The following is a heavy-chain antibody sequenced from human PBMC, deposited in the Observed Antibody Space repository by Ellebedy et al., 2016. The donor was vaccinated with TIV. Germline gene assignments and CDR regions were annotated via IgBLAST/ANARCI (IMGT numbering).Heavy chain of an antibody. J-gene: IGHJ6*03. CDR2: IGASENDV. CDR1: GFVFSGFA. V-gene: IGHV3-21*06. Sequence: PGGSLRLSCAASGFVFSGFAMNWVRQAPGKGLEWVSSIGASENDVFYTDSVKGRFAISRDNAKNTLYLQMNSLRAEDTAMYYCARVRSVYHYMDVWGKGTMVTVSS. CDR3: ARVRSVYHYMDV. D-gene: IGHD2-8*01.